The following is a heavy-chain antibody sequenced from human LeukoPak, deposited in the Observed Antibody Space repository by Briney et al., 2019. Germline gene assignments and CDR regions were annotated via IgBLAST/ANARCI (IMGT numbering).Heavy chain of an antibody. J-gene: IGHJ4*02. Sequence: SETLSLTCAVSGGSISSSNWWSWVRQPPGKGLEWIGEIYHSGSTNYNPSLKSRVTISVGKSKNQFSLKLSSVTAADTAVYYCARNTRLRQHFDYWGQGTLVTVSS. V-gene: IGHV4-4*02. CDR1: GGSISSSNW. D-gene: IGHD3-16*01. CDR2: IYHSGST. CDR3: ARNTRLRQHFDY.